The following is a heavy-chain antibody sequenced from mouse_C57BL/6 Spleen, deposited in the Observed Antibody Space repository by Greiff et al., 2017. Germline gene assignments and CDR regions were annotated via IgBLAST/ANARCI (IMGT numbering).Heavy chain of an antibody. CDR2: IDPSDSET. V-gene: IGHV1-52*01. J-gene: IGHJ4*01. CDR1: GYTFTSYW. Sequence: QVQLQQPGAELVRPGSSVKLSCKASGYTFTSYWMHWVKQRPIQGLEWIGNIDPSDSETHYNQKFKDKATLTVDKSSSTAYMQLSSLTSEDSAVYYCARYYGSPSYYAMDYWGQGTSVTVSS. D-gene: IGHD1-1*01. CDR3: ARYYGSPSYYAMDY.